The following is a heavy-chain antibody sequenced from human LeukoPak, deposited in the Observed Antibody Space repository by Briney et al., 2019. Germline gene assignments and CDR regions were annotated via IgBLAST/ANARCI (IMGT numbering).Heavy chain of an antibody. CDR3: ARWISMTWLPSPWFDP. Sequence: SETLSLTCTVSGGSVSSGSYYWSWIRQPPGKGLEWIGYIYYSGSTNYNPSLRSRVTISVDTSKNQFSLKLSSVTAAVTAVYYCARWISMTWLPSPWFDPWGQGTLVTVSS. V-gene: IGHV4-61*01. CDR2: IYYSGST. D-gene: IGHD6-19*01. J-gene: IGHJ5*02. CDR1: GGSVSSGSYY.